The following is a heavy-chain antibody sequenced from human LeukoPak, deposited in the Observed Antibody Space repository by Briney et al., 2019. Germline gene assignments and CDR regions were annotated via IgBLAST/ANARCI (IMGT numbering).Heavy chain of an antibody. Sequence: GASVKVSCKASGHTFTTYDVNWVRQAPGQGLEWVGWVNPRGQTGYAQKFQGRVTMSRNIAINTAYMELTRLRYEDTAVYYCVRVVPGPYNRFDPWGQGTLVTVSS. J-gene: IGHJ5*02. D-gene: IGHD1-1*01. CDR2: VNPRGQT. CDR1: GHTFTTYD. V-gene: IGHV1-8*01. CDR3: VRVVPGPYNRFDP.